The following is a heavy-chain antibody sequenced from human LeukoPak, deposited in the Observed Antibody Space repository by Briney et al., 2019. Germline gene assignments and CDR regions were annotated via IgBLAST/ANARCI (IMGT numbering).Heavy chain of an antibody. CDR2: ISDSGRST. CDR3: AKDRGSGWTDENYYGMDV. CDR1: GFTFSSRG. Sequence: PGGSLRLSCAASGFTFSSRGMSWVRQAPGKGLEWVSYISDSGRSTFYADSVKGRFTISRDNSKNTLYLQMNSLRAEDTAVYYCAKDRGSGWTDENYYGMDVWGQGTTVTVSS. J-gene: IGHJ6*02. V-gene: IGHV3-23*01. D-gene: IGHD6-19*01.